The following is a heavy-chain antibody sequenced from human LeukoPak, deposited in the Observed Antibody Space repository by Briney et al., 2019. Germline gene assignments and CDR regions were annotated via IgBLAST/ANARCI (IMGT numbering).Heavy chain of an antibody. D-gene: IGHD2-15*01. J-gene: IGHJ4*02. Sequence: GASVNVSCKASGYSFTNYYMHWVRQAPGQGLEWMGVMNPSGGSTSYAQRFQGRVTVTRDTSTSTVYMELSSLTSDDTAVYYCARGRTVNTRWYPYEYWGQGTLVTVSS. CDR2: MNPSGGST. CDR3: ARGRTVNTRWYPYEY. CDR1: GYSFTNYY. V-gene: IGHV1-46*01.